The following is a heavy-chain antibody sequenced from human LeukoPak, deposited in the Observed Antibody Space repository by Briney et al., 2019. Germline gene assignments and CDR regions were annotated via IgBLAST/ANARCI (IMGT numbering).Heavy chain of an antibody. D-gene: IGHD3-3*01. CDR2: IYTSAST. CDR1: GGSISSYY. Sequence: SETLSLTCTVSGGSISSYYWSWIRQPAGKGLEWIGRIYTSASTNYNPSLKSRVTMSVDTSKNQFSLKLSSVTAADTAVYYCARDGRYDFWSGYLPFDYWGQGTLVTVSS. J-gene: IGHJ4*02. CDR3: ARDGRYDFWSGYLPFDY. V-gene: IGHV4-4*07.